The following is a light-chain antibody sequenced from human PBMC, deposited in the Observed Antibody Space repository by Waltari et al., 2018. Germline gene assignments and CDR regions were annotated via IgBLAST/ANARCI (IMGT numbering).Light chain of an antibody. CDR3: HSRDASGVAGS. Sequence: SSELTQDPAVSLAMGHTVRITCQGDSLRSYFASRYQQRPGQAPILVIYGKNNRPSGVPDRFSGSSSHNTGSLTITGAQAEDEASDYCHSRDASGVAGSFGGGTKLTVL. V-gene: IGLV3-19*01. CDR1: SLRSYF. J-gene: IGLJ2*01. CDR2: GKN.